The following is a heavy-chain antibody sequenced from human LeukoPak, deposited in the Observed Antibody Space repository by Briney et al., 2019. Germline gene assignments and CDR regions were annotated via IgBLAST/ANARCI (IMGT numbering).Heavy chain of an antibody. J-gene: IGHJ4*02. V-gene: IGHV3-23*01. D-gene: IGHD1-26*01. CDR3: AKSAIVGATYRGNY. CDR2: ISGSGGST. CDR1: GFTVSSNS. Sequence: QTGGSLRLSCTVSGFTVSSNSMSWVRQAPGKGLEWVSAISGSGGSTYYADSVKGRFTISRDNSKNTLYLQMNSLRDEDTAVYYCAKSAIVGATYRGNYWGQGTLVTVSS.